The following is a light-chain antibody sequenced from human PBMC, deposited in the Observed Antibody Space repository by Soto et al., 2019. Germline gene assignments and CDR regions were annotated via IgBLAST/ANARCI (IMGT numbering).Light chain of an antibody. V-gene: IGKV1-39*01. CDR2: AAS. CDR3: QQSYSTPRT. CDR1: QSISRY. Sequence: DIQMGPSPSARSACVEDRDTITYRASQSISRYLNWYQKKPGKAPKLLIYAASSLQSGVPSRLSGSGSGTDFTLTISSLQPEDFATYYCQQSYSTPRTVGQGTKVDSK. J-gene: IGKJ1*01.